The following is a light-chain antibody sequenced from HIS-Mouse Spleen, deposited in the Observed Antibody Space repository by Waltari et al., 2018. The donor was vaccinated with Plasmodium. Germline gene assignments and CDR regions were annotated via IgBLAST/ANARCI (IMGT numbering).Light chain of an antibody. V-gene: IGKV1-5*03. CDR1: QSISSR. CDR2: KAS. J-gene: IGKJ3*01. CDR3: QQYNSYLFT. Sequence: DIPMTQSPSTLSGSVGERVHFTCRASQSISSRLAWYQQKPGKAPKLRIYKASSLESGVPSRFSGSGSGTEFTLTISSLQPDDVATYYCQQYNSYLFTFGPGTKVDIK.